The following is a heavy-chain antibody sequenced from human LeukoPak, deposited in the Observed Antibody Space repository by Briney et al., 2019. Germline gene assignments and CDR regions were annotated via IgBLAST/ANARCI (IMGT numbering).Heavy chain of an antibody. CDR3: AREPGGQRYYDILTGYDY. V-gene: IGHV1-2*02. D-gene: IGHD3-9*01. J-gene: IGHJ4*02. CDR2: INPNSGGT. CDR1: GYTFTGYY. Sequence: ALVKVSCKASGYTFTGYYMHWVRQAPGQGLEWMGWINPNSGGTNYAQKFQGRVTMTRDTSISTAYMELSRLRSDDTAVYYCAREPGGQRYYDILTGYDYWGQGTLVTVSS.